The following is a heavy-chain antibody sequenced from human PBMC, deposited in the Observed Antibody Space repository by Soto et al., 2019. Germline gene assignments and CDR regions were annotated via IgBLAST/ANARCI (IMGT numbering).Heavy chain of an antibody. CDR3: AKGGAIVAAGTRVYLYNAMDV. Sequence: ASVTGSGKASGYTFTGYYVHWVRQAPGQGLEWMGWINPNSGDTYLAQRFQGRVTMNRATYIGTDYMELRGLTSDDTAEYYCAKGGAIVAAGTRVYLYNAMDVGGQGTTVTVSS. D-gene: IGHD1-26*01. CDR2: INPNSGDT. CDR1: GYTFTGYY. J-gene: IGHJ6*02. V-gene: IGHV1-2*02.